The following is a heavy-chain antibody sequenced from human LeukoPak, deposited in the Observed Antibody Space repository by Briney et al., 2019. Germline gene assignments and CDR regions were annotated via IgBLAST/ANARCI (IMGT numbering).Heavy chain of an antibody. Sequence: GGSLRLSCAASGFTFSDFAMSWVRQAPGKGLEWVSSMSGRTGNSYYADSVKGRFTISRDNSKNTLYLHMNSLRVDDTALYYCPKQAPMIPFDYWGQGTLVTVSS. V-gene: IGHV3-23*01. D-gene: IGHD3-16*01. CDR3: PKQAPMIPFDY. J-gene: IGHJ4*02. CDR2: MSGRTGNS. CDR1: GFTFSDFA.